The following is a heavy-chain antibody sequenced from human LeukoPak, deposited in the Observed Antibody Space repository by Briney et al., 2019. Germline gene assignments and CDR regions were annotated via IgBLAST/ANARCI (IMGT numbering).Heavy chain of an antibody. D-gene: IGHD3-3*01. CDR3: ARDSGLISEKLLPNY. CDR1: GGTFSSYA. V-gene: IGHV1-69*04. Sequence: SVKVSCKASGGTFSSYAISWVRQAPGQGLEWMGRIIPILGIANYAQKFQGRVTITADKSTSTAYMELSSLRSEDTAVYYCARDSGLISEKLLPNYWGQETLVTVSS. CDR2: IIPILGIA. J-gene: IGHJ4*02.